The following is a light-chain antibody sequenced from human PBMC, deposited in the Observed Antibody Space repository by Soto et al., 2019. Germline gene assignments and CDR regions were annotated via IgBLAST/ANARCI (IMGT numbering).Light chain of an antibody. CDR1: ESVSSN. J-gene: IGKJ1*01. V-gene: IGKV3-15*01. CDR2: GAS. CDR3: HQYNNWPPT. Sequence: EVVMTQSPATLSVSPCERATLSWRASESVSSNLAWYQQRPGQAPRLVIYGASTRATGIPARYSGSGSGTEFTLTISGLQSEDFAVYYCHQYNNWPPTFGQGTKVDI.